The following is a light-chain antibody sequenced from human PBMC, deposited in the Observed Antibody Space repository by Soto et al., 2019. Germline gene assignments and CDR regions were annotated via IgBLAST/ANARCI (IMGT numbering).Light chain of an antibody. CDR1: QGISNY. V-gene: IGKV1-27*01. Sequence: DIQMTQSPSSLSASVGDRVTITCRASQGISNYLAWYQQKPGKVPKLRIYAGSTLQSGVPSRFSGSGSGTDFTLTISSLQPEDVATYYCQKYNSALQFTFGPGTKVDIK. CDR3: QKYNSALQFT. J-gene: IGKJ3*01. CDR2: AGS.